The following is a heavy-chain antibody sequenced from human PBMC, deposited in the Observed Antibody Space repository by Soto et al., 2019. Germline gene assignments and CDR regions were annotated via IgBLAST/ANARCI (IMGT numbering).Heavy chain of an antibody. V-gene: IGHV4-34*01. J-gene: IGHJ4*02. CDR3: ARAQRRGYSYGHFDY. CDR1: GGSFSGYY. CDR2: INHSGST. Sequence: SETLSLTCAVYGGSFSGYYWSWIRQPPGKGLEWIGEINHSGSTNYNPSLKGRVTISVDTSKNQFSLKLSSVTAADTAVYYCARAQRRGYSYGHFDYWGQGTQVTVSS. D-gene: IGHD5-18*01.